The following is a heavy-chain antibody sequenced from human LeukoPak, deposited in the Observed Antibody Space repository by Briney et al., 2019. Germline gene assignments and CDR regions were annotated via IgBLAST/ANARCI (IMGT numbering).Heavy chain of an antibody. V-gene: IGHV4-59*01. CDR1: GFTFSSYG. J-gene: IGHJ4*02. CDR2: IYYSGST. CDR3: ARDRSYYGSGSYGGVFES. D-gene: IGHD3-10*01. Sequence: GSLRLSCAASGFTFSSYGMHWIRQPPGKGLEWIGSIYYSGSTNYNPSLKSRVTMSVDTSKNQFFLKLSSVTAADTAVYYCARDRSYYGSGSYGGVFESWGRGTLVTVSS.